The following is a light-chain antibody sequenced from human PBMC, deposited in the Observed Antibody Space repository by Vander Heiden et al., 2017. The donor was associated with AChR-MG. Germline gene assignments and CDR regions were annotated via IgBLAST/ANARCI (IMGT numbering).Light chain of an antibody. J-gene: IGKJ3*01. CDR2: GAS. CDR3: QHYGSSAGFT. Sequence: EIVLTPSPGPLSLSPRERATLSCRASQSVSSSYLAWYQQKPDQAPRLLIYGASSRATGIPDRFSGSGSGTDFTLTISRLEPEDFAVYYCQHYGSSAGFTFGPGTKVDFK. CDR1: QSVSSSY. V-gene: IGKV3-20*01.